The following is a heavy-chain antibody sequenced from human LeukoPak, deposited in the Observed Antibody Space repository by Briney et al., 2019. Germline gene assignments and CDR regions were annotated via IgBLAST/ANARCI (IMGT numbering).Heavy chain of an antibody. J-gene: IGHJ3*02. CDR3: ARDPVARYCATSTYHGPDDAFDI. Sequence: AASAKVSCKASGYTFTGYYMHWVRQAPGQGLEWMGWINPNNGGTNYAQKFQGRVTMTRDTSISTTYMELSSLRSDDTAVYYCARDPVARYCATSTYHGPDDAFDIWGQGTMVTVSS. V-gene: IGHV1-2*02. D-gene: IGHD3-22*01. CDR2: INPNNGGT. CDR1: GYTFTGYY.